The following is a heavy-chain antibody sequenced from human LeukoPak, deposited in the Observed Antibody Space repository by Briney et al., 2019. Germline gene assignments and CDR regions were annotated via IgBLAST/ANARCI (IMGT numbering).Heavy chain of an antibody. J-gene: IGHJ4*02. Sequence: GASVKVSCKASGYTFTCYYMHWVRQAPGQGLEWMGWISAYNGNTNYAQKLQGRVAMTTDTSTSTAYMELRSLRSDDTAVYYCARDSSWHEVYFDYWGQGTLVTVSS. V-gene: IGHV1-18*04. CDR3: ARDSSWHEVYFDY. D-gene: IGHD6-13*01. CDR1: GYTFTCYY. CDR2: ISAYNGNT.